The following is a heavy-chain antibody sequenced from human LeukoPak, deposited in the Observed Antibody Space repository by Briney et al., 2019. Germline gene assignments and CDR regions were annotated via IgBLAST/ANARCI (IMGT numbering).Heavy chain of an antibody. Sequence: GGSLRLSCAASGFIFSNYEMNWVRQAPGKGLEWVSYISSSGSSAYYADSVKGRFTISRDNAKNSLYLQMNSLRAEDTAVYYCARWTRVSSTSLRYFDLWGRGDLVTVSS. CDR3: ARWTRVSSTSLRYFDL. CDR1: GFIFSNYE. D-gene: IGHD6-6*01. CDR2: ISSSGSSA. J-gene: IGHJ2*01. V-gene: IGHV3-48*03.